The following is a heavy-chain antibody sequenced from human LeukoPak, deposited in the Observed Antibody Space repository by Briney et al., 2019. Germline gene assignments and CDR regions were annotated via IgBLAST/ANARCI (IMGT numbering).Heavy chain of an antibody. D-gene: IGHD1-1*01. CDR2: IKEDETET. CDR1: GFMFSSNW. Sequence: GGSLRLSCAASGFMFSSNWMSWVRLAPGKGLEWVANIKEDETETYYVDSVKGRFTISRDNAKNSLYLQMNSLRVEDTAVYYCARSGGWDGMDVWGQGTAVTVSS. J-gene: IGHJ6*02. CDR3: ARSGGWDGMDV. V-gene: IGHV3-7*03.